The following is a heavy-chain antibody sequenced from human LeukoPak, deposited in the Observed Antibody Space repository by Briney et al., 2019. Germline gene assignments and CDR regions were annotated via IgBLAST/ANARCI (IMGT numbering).Heavy chain of an antibody. CDR1: GGTFSSYA. D-gene: IGHD3-3*01. Sequence: VASVKVSCKASGGTFSSYAISWVRQAPGQGLEWMGGIIPIFGTANYAQKFQGRVTITADESTSTAYMELSSLRSEDTAVYYCARASPYYDFWSGYYSPQVPNNWFDPWGQGTLVTVSS. CDR2: IIPIFGTA. V-gene: IGHV1-69*01. CDR3: ARASPYYDFWSGYYSPQVPNNWFDP. J-gene: IGHJ5*02.